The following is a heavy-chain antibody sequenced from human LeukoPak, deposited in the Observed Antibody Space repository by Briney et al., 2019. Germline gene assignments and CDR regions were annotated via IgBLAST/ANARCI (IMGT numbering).Heavy chain of an antibody. CDR2: INPSGGST. CDR1: GYTFTSYY. D-gene: IGHD6-19*01. J-gene: IGHJ5*02. Sequence: ASVKVSCKASGYTFTSYYMHWVRQAPGQGLEWMGIINPSGGSTSYAQKFQGRVTMTRDTSTSTVYMELSSLRSEDTAVYYCARVGAQSSGWYARAQNWFDPWGQGTLVTVSS. CDR3: ARVGAQSSGWYARAQNWFDP. V-gene: IGHV1-46*01.